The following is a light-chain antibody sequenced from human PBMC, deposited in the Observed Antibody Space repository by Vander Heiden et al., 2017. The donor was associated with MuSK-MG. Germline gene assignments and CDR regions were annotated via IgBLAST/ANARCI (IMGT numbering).Light chain of an antibody. CDR3: QQSDSNPFSLT. Sequence: DIQITQSPSSLSASVGDRVTITCRASQSISSYLNWYQQKPGKAPKLLIYAASSLQSGVPSRFSGSRHGTDFTLTISSLQPEDFATYYCQQSDSNPFSLTFGGETKVEI. CDR2: AAS. V-gene: IGKV1-39*01. J-gene: IGKJ4*01. CDR1: QSISSY.